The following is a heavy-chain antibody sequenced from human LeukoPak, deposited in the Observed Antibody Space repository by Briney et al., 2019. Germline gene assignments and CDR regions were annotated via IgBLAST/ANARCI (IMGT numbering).Heavy chain of an antibody. CDR1: GGSFSGYY. V-gene: IGHV3-23*01. CDR2: ISGSGGST. J-gene: IGHJ4*02. Sequence: ETLSLTCAVYGGSFSGYYWSWIRQPPGKGLEWVSAISGSGGSTYYADSVKGRFTISRDNSKNTLYLQMNSLSADDTAVYYCAKVAHYYGSGSYYEYYFDYWGQGALVTVSS. CDR3: AKVAHYYGSGSYYEYYFDY. D-gene: IGHD3-10*01.